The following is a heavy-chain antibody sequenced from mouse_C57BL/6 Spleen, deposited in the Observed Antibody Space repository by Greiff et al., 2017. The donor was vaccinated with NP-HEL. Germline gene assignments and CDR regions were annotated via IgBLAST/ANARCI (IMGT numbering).Heavy chain of an antibody. D-gene: IGHD2-4*01. CDR3: AKGDYDYDEGAMDY. Sequence: EVKLMESGPGLVKPSQSLSLTCSVTGYSITSGYYWNWIRQFPGNKLEWMGYISYDGSKNYNPSLKNRISITRDTSKNQFFLKLNSVTTEDTATYYCAKGDYDYDEGAMDYWGQGTSVTVSS. CDR2: ISYDGSK. CDR1: GYSITSGYY. V-gene: IGHV3-6*01. J-gene: IGHJ4*01.